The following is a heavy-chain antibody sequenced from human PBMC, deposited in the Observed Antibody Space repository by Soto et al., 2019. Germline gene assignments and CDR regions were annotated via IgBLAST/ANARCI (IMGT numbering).Heavy chain of an antibody. J-gene: IGHJ6*02. CDR1: GGSFSGYI. Sequence: SETLSLTCDIYGGSFSGYIWTWIRQTPGKGLQWIGQINHSGSANYNPSLKSRVTISVDTSKNQFSLKLSSVTAADTAVYYCAREGYSSGYYYYYGMDVWGQGTTVT. CDR2: INHSGSA. V-gene: IGHV4-34*01. D-gene: IGHD3-22*01. CDR3: AREGYSSGYYYYYGMDV.